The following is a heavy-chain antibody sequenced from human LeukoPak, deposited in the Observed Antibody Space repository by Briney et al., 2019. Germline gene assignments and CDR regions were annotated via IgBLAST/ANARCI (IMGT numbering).Heavy chain of an antibody. D-gene: IGHD3-10*01. CDR1: GGSFSGYY. Sequence: SETLSLTCAVYGGSFSGYYWSWIRQPPGKGLEWIGEINHSGSTNYNPSLKSRVTISVDTSKNQFSLKLSSVTAADTAVYYCERRKGIAVRGAPYFDYWGQGTLVTVSS. J-gene: IGHJ4*02. CDR3: ERRKGIAVRGAPYFDY. CDR2: INHSGST. V-gene: IGHV4-34*01.